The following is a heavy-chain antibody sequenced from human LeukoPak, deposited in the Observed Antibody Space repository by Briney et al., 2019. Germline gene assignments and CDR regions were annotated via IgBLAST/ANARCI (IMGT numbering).Heavy chain of an antibody. CDR2: INPSGGST. D-gene: IGHD1-1*01. CDR1: GYTFTSYY. CDR3: ASAPAVELGRI. V-gene: IGHV1-46*01. Sequence: GASVKVSCKASGYTFTSYYMHWVRQAPGQGLEWMGIINPSGGSTSYAQKFQGRVTMTRDMSTSTVYMELSSLRSEDTAVYYCASAPAVELGRIWGQGTMVTVSS. J-gene: IGHJ3*02.